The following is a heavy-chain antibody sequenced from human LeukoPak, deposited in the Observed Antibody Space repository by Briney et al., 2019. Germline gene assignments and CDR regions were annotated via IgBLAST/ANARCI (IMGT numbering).Heavy chain of an antibody. CDR1: GFTFSSYW. J-gene: IGHJ4*02. Sequence: GGSLRLSCAASGFTFSSYWMHWVRQAPGKGLVWVSRIDSDGSSTNYADSVKGRFTISRDNSKNTLFLQFNSLRAEDTAVYYCAKDKATVAAKGPFDYWGQGTLVTVSS. CDR2: IDSDGSST. CDR3: AKDKATVAAKGPFDY. V-gene: IGHV3-74*01. D-gene: IGHD2-15*01.